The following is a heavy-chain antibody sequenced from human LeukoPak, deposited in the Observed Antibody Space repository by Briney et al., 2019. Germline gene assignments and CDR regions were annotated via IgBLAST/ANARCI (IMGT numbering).Heavy chain of an antibody. CDR2: IYYSGST. J-gene: IGHJ6*02. CDR3: AGERTVTTPLGYYYYGMDV. D-gene: IGHD4-17*01. Sequence: SETLSLTCTVSGGSISSYYWSWIRQPPGKGLEWIGYIYYSGSTNYNPSLKSRVTISVDTSKNQFSLKLSSVTAAGTAVYYCAGERTVTTPLGYYYYGMDVWGQGTTVTVSS. CDR1: GGSISSYY. V-gene: IGHV4-59*01.